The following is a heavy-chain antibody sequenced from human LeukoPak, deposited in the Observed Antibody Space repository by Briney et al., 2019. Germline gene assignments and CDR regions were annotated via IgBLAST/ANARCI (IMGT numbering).Heavy chain of an antibody. V-gene: IGHV4-4*07. CDR1: GGSISSYY. J-gene: IGHJ5*02. Sequence: SETLSLTCTVSGGSISSYYWSWIRQPAGKGLEWIGRIYTSGSTNYNPSLKSRVTMSVDTSKNQFSLKLSSVTAADTAVYYCARDKSFPRGVIINDWFDPWGQGTLVTVSS. D-gene: IGHD3-10*01. CDR3: ARDKSFPRGVIINDWFDP. CDR2: IYTSGST.